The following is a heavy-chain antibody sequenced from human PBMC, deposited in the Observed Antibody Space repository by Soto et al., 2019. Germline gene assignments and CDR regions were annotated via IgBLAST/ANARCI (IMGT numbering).Heavy chain of an antibody. CDR2: IYWDDDK. J-gene: IGHJ4*02. V-gene: IGHV2-5*02. Sequence: SGPTLVNPTQTLTLTCTFSGFPLSTDDVGVGWIRQPPGKALDWLAVIYWDDDKRYSPSLKSRLTITKDTSKNQVLLTMTNMDTVDTATYFCARYKYSISSFDYWGQGALVTVSS. CDR3: ARYKYSISSFDY. D-gene: IGHD6-6*01. CDR1: GFPLSTDDVG.